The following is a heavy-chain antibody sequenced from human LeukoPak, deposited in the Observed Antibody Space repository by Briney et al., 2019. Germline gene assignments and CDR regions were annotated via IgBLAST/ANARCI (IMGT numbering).Heavy chain of an antibody. CDR2: INSDGSST. CDR1: GFTFSSYW. D-gene: IGHD3-10*02. CDR3: ARDDVDYYYGMDV. V-gene: IGHV3-74*01. Sequence: GGSLRLSCAASGFTFSSYWMHWVRQAPGKGLVWVSRINSDGSSTSYADSVKGRFTISRGNAKNTLYLQMNSLRAEDTAVYYCARDDVDYYYGMDVWGQGTTVTVSS. J-gene: IGHJ6*02.